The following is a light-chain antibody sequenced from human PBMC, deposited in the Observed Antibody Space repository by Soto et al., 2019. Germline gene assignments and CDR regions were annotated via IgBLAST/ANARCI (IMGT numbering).Light chain of an antibody. Sequence: DITMTQSPSSVSASVGHRFTITCRASQGISRWLAWYQQKPGKAPKLLIYAASSLQSGVPSRFRGSGSGTDFTLTISSLKTEDFANYYCQQANSFLSSTFGQGTRLEIK. CDR3: QQANSFLSST. CDR1: QGISRW. J-gene: IGKJ5*01. CDR2: AAS. V-gene: IGKV1D-12*01.